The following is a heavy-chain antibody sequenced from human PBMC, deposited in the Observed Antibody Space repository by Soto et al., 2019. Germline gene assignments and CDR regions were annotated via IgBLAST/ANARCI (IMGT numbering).Heavy chain of an antibody. V-gene: IGHV4-38-2*01. CDR3: ARARAGDWFDP. CDR2: IYHSGST. Sequence: SETLSLTCAVSGYSISSGYYWGWIRQPPGKGLEWIGSIYHSGSTHYNPSLKSRVTISVDTSKNQFSLKLSSVTAADTAVYYCARARAGDWFDPWGQGTLVTVSS. CDR1: GYSISSGYY. J-gene: IGHJ5*02. D-gene: IGHD6-19*01.